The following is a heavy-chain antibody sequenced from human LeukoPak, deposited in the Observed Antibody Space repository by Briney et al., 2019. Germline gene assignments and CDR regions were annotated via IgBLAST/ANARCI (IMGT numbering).Heavy chain of an antibody. J-gene: IGHJ3*02. Sequence: SETLSLTCTVSGGSISPYHWTWIRQPPGKGLDWIGNIYYSGSTNYNPSLKSRVTISVDTSKNQISLKLSSVTAADTAVYYCARSYSRVHGYDIWGQGTMVTVSS. CDR2: IYYSGST. V-gene: IGHV4-59*01. CDR1: GGSISPYH. CDR3: ARSYSRVHGYDI. D-gene: IGHD1-26*01.